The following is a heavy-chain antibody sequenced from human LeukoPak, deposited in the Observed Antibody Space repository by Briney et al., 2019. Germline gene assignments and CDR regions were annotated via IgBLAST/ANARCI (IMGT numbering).Heavy chain of an antibody. CDR2: ISSSSSYI. Sequence: GGSLRLSCAASGFTFSGYSMNWVRQAPGKGLEWVSSISSSSSYIYYADSVKGRFTISRDNAKNSLYLQMNSLRAEDTAVYYCARGPDITIFGVVILDVWGKGTTVTVSS. CDR3: ARGPDITIFGVVILDV. D-gene: IGHD3-3*01. CDR1: GFTFSGYS. V-gene: IGHV3-21*01. J-gene: IGHJ6*04.